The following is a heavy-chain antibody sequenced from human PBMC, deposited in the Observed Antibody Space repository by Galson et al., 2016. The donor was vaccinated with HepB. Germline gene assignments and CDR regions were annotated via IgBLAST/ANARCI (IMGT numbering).Heavy chain of an antibody. CDR3: AKGKERVGYYYYGMDV. D-gene: IGHD3-22*01. CDR2: IDWDGGST. V-gene: IGHV3-43*01. Sequence: SLRLSCAASGFTFDDYTMHWVRQAPGKGLEWVSLIDWDGGSTSYADSVKGRFTISRDNSKHSLYLQMNSLRTEDTALYYCAKGKERVGYYYYGMDVWGQGTAATVSS. CDR1: GFTFDDYT. J-gene: IGHJ6*02.